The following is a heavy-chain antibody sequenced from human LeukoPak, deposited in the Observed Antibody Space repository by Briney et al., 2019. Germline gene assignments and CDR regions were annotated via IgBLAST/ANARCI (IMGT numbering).Heavy chain of an antibody. J-gene: IGHJ4*02. CDR2: ISWNSGYM. Sequence: PGRSLRLSCAASGFTFDDYAMHWVRQAPGKGLEWVSGISWNSGYMGYADSVKGRFTISRDNAKNSLYLQMNSLRAEDTALYYCVKARSTYYYDTSGCYSGFDYWGQGTLVTVSS. V-gene: IGHV3-9*01. D-gene: IGHD3-22*01. CDR1: GFTFDDYA. CDR3: VKARSTYYYDTSGCYSGFDY.